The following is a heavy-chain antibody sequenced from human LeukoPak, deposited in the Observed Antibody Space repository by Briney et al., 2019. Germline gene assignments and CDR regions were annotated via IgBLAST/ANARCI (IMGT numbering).Heavy chain of an antibody. CDR2: IIGSSGAT. J-gene: IGHJ4*02. CDR1: GFRFSNYA. Sequence: GGSLRLSCAASGFRFSNYAMNWVCQAPGKGLEWVSLIIGSSGATFYADSVKGRFTISRDNSKNTLFLQMNSLRAEDTALYYCAKGAYDYIEMGYIDYWGQGTLVTVSS. V-gene: IGHV3-23*01. D-gene: IGHD5-12*01. CDR3: AKGAYDYIEMGYIDY.